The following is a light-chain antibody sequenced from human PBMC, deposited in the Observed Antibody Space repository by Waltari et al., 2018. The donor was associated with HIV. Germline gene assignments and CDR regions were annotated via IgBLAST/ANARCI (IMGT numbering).Light chain of an antibody. Sequence: SYELTQPPSVSVSPGQTARITCSGDALQKQYAYWYQQKPGQAPVLVIYKDSERPSGIPERFSGSSSGTLVTLTISGVQAEDEADYYCQSADSSGTYSVVFGGGTKLTVL. CDR1: ALQKQY. CDR3: QSADSSGTYSVV. J-gene: IGLJ2*01. V-gene: IGLV3-25*03. CDR2: KDS.